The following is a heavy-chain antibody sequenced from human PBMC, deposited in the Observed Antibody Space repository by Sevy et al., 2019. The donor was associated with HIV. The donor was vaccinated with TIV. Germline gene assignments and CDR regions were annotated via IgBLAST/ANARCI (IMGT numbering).Heavy chain of an antibody. J-gene: IGHJ6*02. D-gene: IGHD1-20*01. CDR1: GFTFSSYS. V-gene: IGHV3-21*01. CDR2: ISSSSSYI. CDR3: ARDGRNWNDWYGMDV. Sequence: GGSLRLSCAASGFTFSSYSMNWVRQAPGKGLEWVSSISSSSSYIYYADSVKGRFTISRDNAKNSLHLQMNSLRAEDTAVYYCARDGRNWNDWYGMDVWGQGTTVTVSS.